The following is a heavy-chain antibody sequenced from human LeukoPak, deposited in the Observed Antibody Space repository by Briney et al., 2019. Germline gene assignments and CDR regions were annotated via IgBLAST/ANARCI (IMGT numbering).Heavy chain of an antibody. D-gene: IGHD6-19*01. CDR1: GGSISSSSYY. CDR3: ARDKVAGTIAGFRWFDP. V-gene: IGHV4-39*02. J-gene: IGHJ5*02. CDR2: IYYSGST. Sequence: SETLSLTCTVSGGSISSSSYYWGWIRQPPGKGLEWIGSIYYSGSTYYNPSLKSRVTISVDTSKNQFSLKLSSVTAADTAVYYCARDKVAGTIAGFRWFDPWGQGTLVTISS.